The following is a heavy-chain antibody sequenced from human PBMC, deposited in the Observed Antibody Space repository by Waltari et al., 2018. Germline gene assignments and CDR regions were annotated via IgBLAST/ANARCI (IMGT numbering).Heavy chain of an antibody. Sequence: QVQLVQSGAEVKKPGASVKVSCRASGNPFTGTYTPWVRAAAGQGLEWMGWINPNSGGTNYAQKFQGRVTMTRDTSISTAYMELSRLRSDDTAVYYCARGDDYSNYYYYYMDVWGKGTTVTISS. D-gene: IGHD4-4*01. V-gene: IGHV1-2*02. J-gene: IGHJ6*03. CDR3: ARGDDYSNYYYYYMDV. CDR2: INPNSGGT. CDR1: GNPFTGTY.